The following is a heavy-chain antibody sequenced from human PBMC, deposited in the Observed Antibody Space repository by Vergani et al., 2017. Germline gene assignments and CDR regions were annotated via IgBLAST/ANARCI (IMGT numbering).Heavy chain of an antibody. CDR2: IGKDGINT. Sequence: QVQLVESAGGVVQPGGSLRLSCAESGFTFSNLGMNWISRAPGKGLEWLAYIGKDGINTRYREAVKGRFTVSRYNSKDILYLQMDSLRSEDTALYYCAKYLRDSTDGLPDSWGPGTLVIVSS. V-gene: IGHV3-30*02. CDR1: GFTFSNLG. CDR3: AKYLRDSTDGLPDS. D-gene: IGHD2-21*02. J-gene: IGHJ4*02.